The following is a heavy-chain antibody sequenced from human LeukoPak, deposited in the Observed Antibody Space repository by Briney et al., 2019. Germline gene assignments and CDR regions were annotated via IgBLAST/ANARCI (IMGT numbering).Heavy chain of an antibody. CDR3: AKVEYTSSWYGVGSLDY. CDR2: IRYDGSNK. Sequence: GGSLRLSCAASGFTFSSYAMHWVRQAPGKGLEWVAFIRYDGSNKYYADSVKGRFTISRDNSKDTLYLQMNSLRAEDTAVYYCAKVEYTSSWYGVGSLDYWGQGTLVTVSS. J-gene: IGHJ4*02. V-gene: IGHV3-30*02. D-gene: IGHD6-13*01. CDR1: GFTFSSYA.